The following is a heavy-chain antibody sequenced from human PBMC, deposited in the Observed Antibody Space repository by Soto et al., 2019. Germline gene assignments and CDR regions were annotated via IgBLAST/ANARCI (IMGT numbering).Heavy chain of an antibody. J-gene: IGHJ4*02. Sequence: GGSLILSCAASGFTFSSYAMSWVRQAPGKGLEWVSAISGSGGSTYYADSVKGRFTIPRDSSKNTLYLQMNSLRAEDTAVYYCARLEYDSSGYYLFDYWGQGTLVTVSS. D-gene: IGHD3-22*01. CDR3: ARLEYDSSGYYLFDY. V-gene: IGHV3-23*01. CDR2: ISGSGGST. CDR1: GFTFSSYA.